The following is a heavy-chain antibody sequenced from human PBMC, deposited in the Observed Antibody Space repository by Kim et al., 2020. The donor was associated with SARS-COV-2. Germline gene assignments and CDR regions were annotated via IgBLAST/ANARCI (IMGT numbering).Heavy chain of an antibody. CDR1: GFNVSSNY. CDR2: IFVNGAT. Sequence: GGSLRLSCAASGFNVSSNYMNWVRQAPGKGLEWVSVIFVNGATYYADAVKGRFTISRDSTNNTLPLQMNSLRAEETAVYFCARDCCSSKWSYSWGQGTLVTVSP. D-gene: IGHD6-13*01. V-gene: IGHV3-53*01. CDR3: ARDCCSSKWSYS. J-gene: IGHJ5*01.